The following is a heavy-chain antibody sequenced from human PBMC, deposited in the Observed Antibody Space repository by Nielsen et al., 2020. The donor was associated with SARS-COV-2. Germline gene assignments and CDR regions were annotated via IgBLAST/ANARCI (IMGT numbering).Heavy chain of an antibody. CDR1: GASISPLY. Sequence: SETLSLTCTVFGASISPLYCTWSAQPPGKGLAWTGYIYYSGSTNYNPFLKSRVTISVDTSKHQFSRKLSSVTAADTAVYYCARDQLWSSGYMDVWGKGTTVTVSS. D-gene: IGHD5-18*01. CDR3: ARDQLWSSGYMDV. V-gene: IGHV4-59*12. CDR2: IYYSGST. J-gene: IGHJ6*03.